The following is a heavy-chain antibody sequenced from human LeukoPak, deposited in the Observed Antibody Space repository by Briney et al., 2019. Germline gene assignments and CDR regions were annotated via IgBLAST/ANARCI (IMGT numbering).Heavy chain of an antibody. CDR3: ARDSRGAFDY. V-gene: IGHV3-23*01. Sequence: QPGGSLRLSCAASGITFSNYAMSWVRQAPGKGLEWVSGISGSGGSTYYADSVKGRFTISRDNSENTLYLQMNSLRAEDTAVYYCARDSRGAFDYWGQGTLVTVSS. D-gene: IGHD3-10*01. CDR1: GITFSNYA. CDR2: ISGSGGST. J-gene: IGHJ4*02.